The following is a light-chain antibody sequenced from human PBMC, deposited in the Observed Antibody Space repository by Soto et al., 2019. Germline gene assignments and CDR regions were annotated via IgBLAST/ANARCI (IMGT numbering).Light chain of an antibody. CDR1: SSDVGGYNC. CDR3: V. CDR2: DVI. Sequence: QSALTQPTSASGSPGQSVTISCTGTSSDVGGYNCVSWYQHHPGKAPKLMIYDVIKRPSGVPDRLSGSNSGNTASLTVSGLQAEDEADYYCVFGGGTKLTVL. J-gene: IGLJ2*01. V-gene: IGLV2-8*01.